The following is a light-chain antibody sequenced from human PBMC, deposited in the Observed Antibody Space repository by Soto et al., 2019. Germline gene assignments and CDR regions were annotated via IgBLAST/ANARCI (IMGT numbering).Light chain of an antibody. J-gene: IGLJ2*01. V-gene: IGLV1-44*01. CDR2: NDN. CDR1: SSNIGPNT. CDR3: AARDNRLGGPV. Sequence: QSVLTQSPSASETAGQRVTISCSGSSSNIGPNTVNWYQQLPGTAPKLLIYNDNQRPSGVPDRFSGSKSGTSASLAISGLQSEDEAVYYCAARDNRLGGPVFGGGTKLTV.